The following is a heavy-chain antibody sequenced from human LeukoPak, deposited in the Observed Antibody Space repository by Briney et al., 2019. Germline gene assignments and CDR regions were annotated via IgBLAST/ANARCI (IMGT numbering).Heavy chain of an antibody. CDR1: GFTFSSYA. CDR2: ISYDGSNK. D-gene: IGHD6-13*01. Sequence: PGRSLRLSCAVSGFTFSSYAMHWVRQAPGKGLEWVAVISYDGSNKYYADSVKGRFTISRDNSKNTLYLQMNSLRAEDTAVYYCARGSGYSSSWNPYYYYYYGMDVWGQGTTVTVSS. J-gene: IGHJ6*02. V-gene: IGHV3-30*04. CDR3: ARGSGYSSSWNPYYYYYYGMDV.